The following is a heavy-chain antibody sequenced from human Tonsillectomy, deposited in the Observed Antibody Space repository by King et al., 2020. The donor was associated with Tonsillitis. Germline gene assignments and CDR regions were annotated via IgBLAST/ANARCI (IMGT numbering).Heavy chain of an antibody. CDR2: MYYSGST. CDR3: ARNHYYGSGSSAAFDY. CDR1: GGSISSSSYY. J-gene: IGHJ4*02. Sequence: QLQESGPGLVKPSETLSLTCTVSGGSISSSSYYWGWIRQPPGKGLEWIGSMYYSGSTYNNPSLKSRVTISVDTSKNQFSLKLSSVTAADTAVYYCARNHYYGSGSSAAFDYWGQGTLVTVSS. D-gene: IGHD3-10*01. V-gene: IGHV4-39*01.